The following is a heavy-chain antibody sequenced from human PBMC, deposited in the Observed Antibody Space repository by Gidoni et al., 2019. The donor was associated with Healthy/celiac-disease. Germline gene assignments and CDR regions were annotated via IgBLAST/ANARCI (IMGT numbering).Heavy chain of an antibody. Sequence: EVQLVESGGGLVKPGGSLRLSCAASGFTFSSYSMNWVRQAPGKGLEWVSSISSSSSYIYYADSVKGRFTISRDNAKNSLYLQMNSLRAEDTAVYYCARSPASFGGGSPFWNYYYGMDVWGQGTTVTVSS. J-gene: IGHJ6*02. CDR2: ISSSSSYI. CDR3: ARSPASFGGGSPFWNYYYGMDV. D-gene: IGHD2-15*01. CDR1: GFTFSSYS. V-gene: IGHV3-21*01.